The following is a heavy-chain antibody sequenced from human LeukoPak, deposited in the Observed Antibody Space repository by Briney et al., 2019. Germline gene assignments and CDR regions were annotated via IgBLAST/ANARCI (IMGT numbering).Heavy chain of an antibody. V-gene: IGHV3-48*01. J-gene: IGHJ4*02. CDR3: ARRPITMVRGVSSPPDY. CDR1: GFTFSSYS. CDR2: ISSSSSTI. Sequence: GRSLRLSCAASGFTFSSYSMNWVRQAPGKGLEWVSYISSSSSTIYYADSVKGRFTISRDNAKNSLYLQMNSLRAEDTAVYYCARRPITMVRGVSSPPDYWGQGTLVTVSS. D-gene: IGHD3-10*01.